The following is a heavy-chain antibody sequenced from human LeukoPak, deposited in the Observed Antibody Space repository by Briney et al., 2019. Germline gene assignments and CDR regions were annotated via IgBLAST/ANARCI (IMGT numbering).Heavy chain of an antibody. CDR1: GGSISSYY. Sequence: PSETLSLTCTVSGGSISSYYWSWIRQPAGKGLEWIGRIYTSGSTNYNPSLKSRVTMSVDTSKNQFFLKLSPVTAADTAVYYCARGIYPVGATDYWGQGTLVTVSS. V-gene: IGHV4-4*07. J-gene: IGHJ4*02. D-gene: IGHD1-26*01. CDR2: IYTSGST. CDR3: ARGIYPVGATDY.